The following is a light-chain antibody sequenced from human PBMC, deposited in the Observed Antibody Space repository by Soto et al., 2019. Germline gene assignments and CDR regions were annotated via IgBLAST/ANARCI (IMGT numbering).Light chain of an antibody. Sequence: DIQMTQSPSSLSASVGDRVTITCRASQSISSYLNWYQQTPGQAPKLLIYAASSLQSGVPSRFSGSGSGTDFTLTISSLQPEDVATYHCQQSYTSPPTFGQGTKVEIK. CDR1: QSISSY. CDR3: QQSYTSPPT. J-gene: IGKJ1*01. CDR2: AAS. V-gene: IGKV1-39*01.